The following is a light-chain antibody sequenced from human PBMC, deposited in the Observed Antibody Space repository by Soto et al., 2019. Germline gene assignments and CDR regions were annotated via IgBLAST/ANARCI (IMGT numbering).Light chain of an antibody. J-gene: IGKJ4*01. V-gene: IGKV1-39*01. Sequence: DIQMTQSPSSLSASVGDRFTITCRASQSIGRFLNWYQQKPGKAPNVLINVASTLRSGVPSRFSGSGSGTDFNLTINSLQPEDFATYFCQQSFTTQLTFGGGTKVDIK. CDR3: QQSFTTQLT. CDR1: QSIGRF. CDR2: VAS.